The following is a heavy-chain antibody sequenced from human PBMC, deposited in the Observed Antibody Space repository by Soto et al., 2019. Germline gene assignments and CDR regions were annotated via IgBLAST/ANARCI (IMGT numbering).Heavy chain of an antibody. CDR1: GVSISREY. Sequence: PPDTLCLTCTVSGVSISREYWRGFLQPPGKGLEWIGYIYYSGSTNYNPSLKSRVTISVDTSKNQFSLKLSSVTAADTAVYYCGRGPLKDLWSGYNDYWGPRTLVTVSP. CDR3: GRGPLKDLWSGYNDY. D-gene: IGHD3-3*01. V-gene: IGHV4-59*01. CDR2: IYYSGST. J-gene: IGHJ4*02.